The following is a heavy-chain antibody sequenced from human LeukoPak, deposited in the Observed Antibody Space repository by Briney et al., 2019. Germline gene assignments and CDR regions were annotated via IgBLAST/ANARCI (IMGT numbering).Heavy chain of an antibody. CDR3: ARDYATDTNMV. CDR1: GFPFSNYA. D-gene: IGHD5-18*01. V-gene: IGHV3-30-3*01. CDR2: ISYDGGNK. Sequence: GRSLRLSCAASGFPFSNYAVHWVRQAPGKGLEWVAVISYDGGNKYFADSVKGRFTISRDNSKNTVSLQMNSLRAEDTAVYYSARDYATDTNMVWGQGTLVTASS. J-gene: IGHJ4*02.